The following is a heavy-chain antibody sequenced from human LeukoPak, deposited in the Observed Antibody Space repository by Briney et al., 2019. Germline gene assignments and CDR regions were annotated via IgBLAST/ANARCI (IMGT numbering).Heavy chain of an antibody. CDR3: AREIAATLVGVTGGWFDP. CDR1: GGTFSSYA. D-gene: IGHD2-15*01. Sequence: SVKVPCKASGGTFSSYAISWVRQAPGQGLEWMGRIIPIFGIANYAQKFQGRVTITADKSTSTAYMELSSLRSEDTAVYYCAREIAATLVGVTGGWFDPWGQGTLVTVSS. CDR2: IIPIFGIA. J-gene: IGHJ5*02. V-gene: IGHV1-69*04.